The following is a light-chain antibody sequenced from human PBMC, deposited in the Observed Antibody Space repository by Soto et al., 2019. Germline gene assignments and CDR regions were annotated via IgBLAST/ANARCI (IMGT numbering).Light chain of an antibody. Sequence: EIVLTQSPATLSFSPGGRATLSCRANQGVANSLAWYQQRPGQAPRLLIYDASYRATGIPPRFSGSGSGTDFTLTISSLEPEDVATYYCQQYNNFRWTFGQGTKVEVK. CDR2: DAS. CDR1: QGVANS. V-gene: IGKV3-11*01. CDR3: QQYNNFRWT. J-gene: IGKJ1*01.